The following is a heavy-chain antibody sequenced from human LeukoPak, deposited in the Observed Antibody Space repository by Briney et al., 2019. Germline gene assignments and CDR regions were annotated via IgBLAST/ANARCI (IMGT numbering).Heavy chain of an antibody. Sequence: ASVKASCKASGYTFTGYYMHWVRQAPGQGLEWMGWINPNSGGTNYAQKFQGRVTMTRDTSISTAYMELSRLRSDDTAVYYCARDSCSSTSCYDEFWFDPWGQGTLVTVSS. CDR3: ARDSCSSTSCYDEFWFDP. D-gene: IGHD2-2*01. CDR2: INPNSGGT. V-gene: IGHV1-2*02. CDR1: GYTFTGYY. J-gene: IGHJ5*02.